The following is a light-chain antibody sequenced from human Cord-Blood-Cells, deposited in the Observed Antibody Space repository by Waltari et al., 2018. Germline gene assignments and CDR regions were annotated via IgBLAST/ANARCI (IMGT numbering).Light chain of an antibody. CDR1: QRVSSY. CDR3: QQRSNWPLT. J-gene: IGKJ4*01. CDR2: DAS. V-gene: IGKV3-11*01. Sequence: EIVLTQYPATLSLSPGERATLSCRDSQRVSSYLAWYQQKPGQAPRLLIYDASNRATGIPARFSGSGSGTDFTLTISSLEPEDFAVYYCQQRSNWPLTFGGGTKVEIK.